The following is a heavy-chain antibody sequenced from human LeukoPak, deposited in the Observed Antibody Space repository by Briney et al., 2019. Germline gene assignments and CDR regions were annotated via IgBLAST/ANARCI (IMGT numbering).Heavy chain of an antibody. Sequence: ASVKVSCKASGYTFTSYYIHWVRQAPGQGLEWMGWINPNSGGTNYAQKFQGRVTMTRDTSISTAYMELSRLRSDDTAVYYCARVPLLYYDILTGYSDFDYWGQGTLVTVSS. D-gene: IGHD3-9*01. CDR2: INPNSGGT. J-gene: IGHJ4*02. CDR3: ARVPLLYYDILTGYSDFDY. CDR1: GYTFTSYY. V-gene: IGHV1-2*02.